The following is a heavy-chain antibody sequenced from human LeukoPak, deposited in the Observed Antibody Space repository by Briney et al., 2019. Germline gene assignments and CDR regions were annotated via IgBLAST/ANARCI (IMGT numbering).Heavy chain of an antibody. Sequence: SETLSLTCTVSGGSFTYTNYYWGWIRQPPGKGLQWIGVIYYNGKTYYNPSLKSRVTISVDTSKNQFSLKLSSVTAADTAVYYCARGLTSVTTFNWFDPWGQGTLVTVSS. CDR2: IYYNGKT. J-gene: IGHJ5*02. V-gene: IGHV4-39*07. D-gene: IGHD4-17*01. CDR1: GGSFTYTNYY. CDR3: ARGLTSVTTFNWFDP.